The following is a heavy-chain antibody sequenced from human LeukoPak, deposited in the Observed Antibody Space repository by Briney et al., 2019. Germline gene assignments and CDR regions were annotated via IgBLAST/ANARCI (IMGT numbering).Heavy chain of an antibody. CDR2: IWYDGSNK. V-gene: IGHV3-33*01. CDR1: GFTFSSYG. Sequence: GGSLRLSCAASGFTFSSYGMHWVCQAPGKGLEWVAVIWYDGSNKYYADSVKGRFTISRDNSKNTLYLQMNSLRAEDTAVYYCARATTDIYSSSWDLFDYWGQGTLVTVSS. J-gene: IGHJ4*02. CDR3: ARATTDIYSSSWDLFDY. D-gene: IGHD6-13*01.